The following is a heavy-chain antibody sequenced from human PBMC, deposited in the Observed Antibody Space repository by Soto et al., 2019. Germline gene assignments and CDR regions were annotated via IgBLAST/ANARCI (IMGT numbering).Heavy chain of an antibody. D-gene: IGHD2-2*01. CDR2: ISSSSYI. J-gene: IGHJ6*02. V-gene: IGHV3-21*01. CDR3: ARDSPDKLGYCSSTSFLKRGYYYYGMDV. CDR1: WFTFSSYS. Sequence: GGSLRLSCLASWFTFSSYSLNWVRRAPGPGLGCVSSISSSSYIYYADSVKGRFTISRDNAKNSLYLQMNSLRAEDTAVYYCARDSPDKLGYCSSTSFLKRGYYYYGMDVWGQGTTVIV.